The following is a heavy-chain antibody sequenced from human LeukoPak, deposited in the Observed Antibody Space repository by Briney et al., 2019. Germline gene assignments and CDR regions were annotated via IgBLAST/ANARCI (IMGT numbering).Heavy chain of an antibody. J-gene: IGHJ4*02. CDR2: ISSSSSYI. CDR1: GFTFGSYS. D-gene: IGHD1-26*01. Sequence: GGSLRLSRAASGFTFGSYSMNWVRQAPGKGLEWVSSISSSSSYIYYADSVKGRFTISRDNAKNSLYLQMNSLRAEDTAVYYCARAGILGATMGDYWGQGTLVTVSS. CDR3: ARAGILGATMGDY. V-gene: IGHV3-21*01.